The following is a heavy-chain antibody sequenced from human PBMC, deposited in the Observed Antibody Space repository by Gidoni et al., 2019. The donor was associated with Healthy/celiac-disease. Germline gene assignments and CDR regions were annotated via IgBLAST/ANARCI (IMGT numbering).Heavy chain of an antibody. J-gene: IGHJ3*02. CDR3: AREYCGGDCFRGVHGAFDI. D-gene: IGHD2-21*02. V-gene: IGHV1-69*01. Sequence: HVQLVQSGAEVKKPGCSVKVSCKASGGTFSSYALRWVRQAPGQGLEWMGGIIPIFGTATYAQKFQGRVTITADESTSTAYMELSSLRSEDTAVYYCAREYCGGDCFRGVHGAFDIWGQGTMVTVSS. CDR1: GGTFSSYA. CDR2: IIPIFGTA.